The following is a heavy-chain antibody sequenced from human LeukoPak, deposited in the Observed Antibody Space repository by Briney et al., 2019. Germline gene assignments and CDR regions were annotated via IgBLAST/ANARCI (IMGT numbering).Heavy chain of an antibody. Sequence: KPSETLSLTCTVSGGSISSSRYYWGWIRQPPGKGLEWIGSIYYSGSTYYNPSLKSRVTISVDTSKNQFSLKLSSVTAADTAVYYCARRVYSDNSGYLWWGQGTLVTVSS. J-gene: IGHJ4*02. D-gene: IGHD3-22*01. V-gene: IGHV4-39*01. CDR1: GGSISSSRYY. CDR2: IYYSGST. CDR3: ARRVYSDNSGYLW.